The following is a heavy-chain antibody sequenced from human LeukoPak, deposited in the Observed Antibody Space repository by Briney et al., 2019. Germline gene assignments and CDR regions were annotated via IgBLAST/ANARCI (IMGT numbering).Heavy chain of an antibody. V-gene: IGHV3-23*01. J-gene: IGHJ4*02. Sequence: GGSLRLSCAASGFTFSSYAMSWVRQAPGKGLEWVSAISGSGGRIYYGASVKGRFTISRDNSKNTLYLEMNSLRAEDTAVYYCAKDIGSYYDYWGQGILVTVSS. D-gene: IGHD3-10*01. CDR3: AKDIGSYYDY. CDR2: ISGSGGRI. CDR1: GFTFSSYA.